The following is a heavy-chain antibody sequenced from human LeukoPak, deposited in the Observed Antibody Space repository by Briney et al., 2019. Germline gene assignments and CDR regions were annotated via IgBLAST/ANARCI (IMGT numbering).Heavy chain of an antibody. CDR3: ARARMTGTQRGFDY. D-gene: IGHD1-7*01. Sequence: ASVKVSCKASGYSFTNNYIHWVRQAPGQGLEWMGMLNPSDGSTSYAQKFQGRVTMTRDTSISIAYMELSRLRSDDTAVYYCARARMTGTQRGFDYWGQGTLVTVSS. CDR1: GYSFTNNY. J-gene: IGHJ4*02. V-gene: IGHV1-46*01. CDR2: LNPSDGST.